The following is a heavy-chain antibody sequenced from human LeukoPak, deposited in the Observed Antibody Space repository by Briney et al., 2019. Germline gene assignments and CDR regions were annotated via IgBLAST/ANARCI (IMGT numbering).Heavy chain of an antibody. V-gene: IGHV4-61*02. CDR1: GGSISSGSYY. D-gene: IGHD3-22*01. CDR3: ARQEPGSRYYDSSGYYNWFDP. Sequence: SETLSLTCTVSGGSISSGSYYWSWIRQPAGKGLEWIGRIYTSGSTNYNPSLKSRVTISVDTSKNQFSLKLSSVTAADTAVYYCARQEPGSRYYDSSGYYNWFDPWGQGTLVTVSS. J-gene: IGHJ5*02. CDR2: IYTSGST.